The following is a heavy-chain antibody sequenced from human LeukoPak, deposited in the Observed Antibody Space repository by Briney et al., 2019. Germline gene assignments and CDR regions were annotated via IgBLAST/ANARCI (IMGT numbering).Heavy chain of an antibody. V-gene: IGHV3-48*03. CDR1: GFTFSSYE. J-gene: IGHJ3*02. CDR2: ISSSGSTI. CDR3: ARGETTVTYEDAFDM. D-gene: IGHD4-17*01. Sequence: GGSLRLSCAASGFTFSSYEMNWVRQAPGKGLEWVSYISSSGSTIYYADSVKGRFTISRDNAKNSLYLQMNSLRAEDTAVYYCARGETTVTYEDAFDMWGQGTMVTVSP.